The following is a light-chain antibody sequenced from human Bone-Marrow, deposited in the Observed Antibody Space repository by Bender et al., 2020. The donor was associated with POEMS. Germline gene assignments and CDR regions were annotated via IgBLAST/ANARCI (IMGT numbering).Light chain of an antibody. J-gene: IGLJ2*01. CDR1: SSDVGSYHR. Sequence: QSALAQPPSVSGSLGQSVIISCTGTSSDVGSYHRVSWFQQSPGTGPKLIIYEVTKWPSGVPDRFSGSKSGSTASLTISGLQAEDEAHYYCSSHTSSNILFGGGTMLTVL. CDR2: EVT. V-gene: IGLV2-18*02. CDR3: SSHTSSNIL.